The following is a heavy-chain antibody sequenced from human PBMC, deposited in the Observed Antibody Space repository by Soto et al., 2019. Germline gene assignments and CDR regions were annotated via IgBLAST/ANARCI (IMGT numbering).Heavy chain of an antibody. CDR2: TYYKSKWYT. V-gene: IGHV6-1*01. CDR1: GDSVSSNNAA. D-gene: IGHD6-19*01. J-gene: IGHJ3*02. CDR3: ARDLWGRGWRGPDSFDI. Sequence: SQTLSLTCAISGDSVSSNNAAWNWIRQSPSRGLEWLGRTYYKSKWYTDYAVSVKSRITINPDTSKNQFSLQLNSVTPEDTAVYYCARDLWGRGWRGPDSFDIWGQGTMVTVSS.